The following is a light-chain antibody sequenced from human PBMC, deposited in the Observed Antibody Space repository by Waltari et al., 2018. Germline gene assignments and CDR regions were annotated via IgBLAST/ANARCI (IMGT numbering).Light chain of an antibody. Sequence: QSALTQPASVSGSPGQSITISCTGIGSAIDDSAFVSWYQHHPSQAPRVIIYDVTIRPSGISDRFSASKSANTASLTISGLQPEDEGDYYCTSQTLDGVVLFGGGTQVTVL. J-gene: IGLJ3*02. V-gene: IGLV2-14*03. CDR3: TSQTLDGVVL. CDR2: DVT. CDR1: GSAIDDSAF.